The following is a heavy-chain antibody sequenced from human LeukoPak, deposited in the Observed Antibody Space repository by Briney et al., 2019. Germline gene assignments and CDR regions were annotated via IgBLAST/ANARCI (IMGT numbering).Heavy chain of an antibody. D-gene: IGHD2/OR15-2a*01. CDR3: AGHHPRNTVDF. V-gene: IGHV4-59*08. CDR2: ISDIGSI. J-gene: IGHJ4*02. CDR1: GGSISSYY. Sequence: KPSETLSLTCTVSGGSISSYYWSWIRQPPGKGLEWIAYISDIGSINYNPSLKSRVTISLDTSKNQFSLKLSSVTAADTAVYYCAGHHPRNTVDFWGQGTLVTVPS.